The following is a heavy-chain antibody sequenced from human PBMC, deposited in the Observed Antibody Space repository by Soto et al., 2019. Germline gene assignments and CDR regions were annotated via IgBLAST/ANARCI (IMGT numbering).Heavy chain of an antibody. J-gene: IGHJ6*02. V-gene: IGHV4-59*01. CDR1: GGSISSYY. CDR2: IYYSGST. CDR3: ARYGGNSTGPLYYYYGMDV. D-gene: IGHD2-21*02. Sequence: QVQLQESGPGLVKPSETLSLTCTVSGGSISSYYWSWIRQPPGKGLEWIGYIYYSGSTNYNPSLKSRVTISVDTSKNQFSLKLSSVTAADTAVYYCARYGGNSTGPLYYYYGMDVWGQGTTVTVSS.